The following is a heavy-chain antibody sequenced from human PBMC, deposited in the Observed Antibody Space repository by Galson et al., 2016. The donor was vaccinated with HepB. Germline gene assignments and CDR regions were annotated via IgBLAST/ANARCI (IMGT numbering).Heavy chain of an antibody. CDR1: GFTFTTYS. V-gene: IGHV3-48*04. Sequence: SLRLSCAVSGFTFTTYSMDWVRQAPGKGLQWVAYVSSSGRTIYYGDSVKGRFTISRDNPKNSLYLQMNSLIAEDTAVYYCARDEGAVAVFNYWGQGSVVTVSS. CDR2: VSSSGRTI. CDR3: ARDEGAVAVFNY. J-gene: IGHJ4*02. D-gene: IGHD6-19*01.